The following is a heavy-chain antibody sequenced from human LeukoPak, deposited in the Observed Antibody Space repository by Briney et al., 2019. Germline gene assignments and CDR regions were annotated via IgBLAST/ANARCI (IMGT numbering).Heavy chain of an antibody. V-gene: IGHV4-4*07. Sequence: SETLSLTCTVSGGSISSYYWSWIRQPAGKGLEWIGRIYTSGSTNYDPSLKSRVTMSVDTSKNQFSLKLSSVTAADTAVYYCAREQNVVVPAAIWFDPWGQGTLVTVSS. J-gene: IGHJ5*02. CDR3: AREQNVVVPAAIWFDP. CDR1: GGSISSYY. CDR2: IYTSGST. D-gene: IGHD2-2*01.